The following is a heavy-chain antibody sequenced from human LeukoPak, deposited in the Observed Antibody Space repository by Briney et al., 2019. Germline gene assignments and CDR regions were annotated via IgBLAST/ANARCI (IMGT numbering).Heavy chain of an antibody. CDR3: ARVGLGYSSSSDYYYYMDV. D-gene: IGHD6-6*01. CDR1: GGSFSGYY. CDR2: INHSGST. J-gene: IGHJ6*03. Sequence: SETLSLTCAVYGGSFSGYYWSWIRQPPGKGLEWIGEINHSGSTYYNPSLKSRVTISVDTSKNQFSLKLSSVTAADTAVYYCARVGLGYSSSSDYYYYMDVWGKGTTVTVSS. V-gene: IGHV4-34*01.